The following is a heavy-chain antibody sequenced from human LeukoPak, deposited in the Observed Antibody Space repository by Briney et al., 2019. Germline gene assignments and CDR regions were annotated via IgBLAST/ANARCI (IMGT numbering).Heavy chain of an antibody. D-gene: IGHD5-24*01. J-gene: IGHJ6*02. V-gene: IGHV4-59*01. Sequence: SEPLSLLCTVSGGSFSGYYWTWIRQSPEKGLEWIGFIGYTWRASHNPSFKSRVPLSVEPPQNQTFLPLSSVNAADTAVDYLGRDDRSDGSNYNYYGTDVGGQGTTVTVSS. CDR2: IGYTWRA. CDR1: GGSFSGYY. CDR3: GRDDRSDGSNYNYYGTDV.